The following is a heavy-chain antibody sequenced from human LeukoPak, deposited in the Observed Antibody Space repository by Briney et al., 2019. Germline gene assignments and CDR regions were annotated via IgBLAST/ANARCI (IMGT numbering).Heavy chain of an antibody. CDR3: VKANVGATDPFDF. CDR1: GFTFDNYA. CDR2: INWNGEDT. Sequence: GGSLRLSCAASGFTFDNYAMDWVRLVPGKGLQWVSEINWNGEDTMYADAVKGRFTISRDNTKNSLYLEMNSLRVEDTALYFCVKANVGATDPFDFWGQGTLVTVSS. D-gene: IGHD1-26*01. V-gene: IGHV3-9*01. J-gene: IGHJ4*02.